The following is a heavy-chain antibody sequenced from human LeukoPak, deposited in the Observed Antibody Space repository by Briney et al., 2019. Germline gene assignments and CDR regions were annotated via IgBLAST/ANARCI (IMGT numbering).Heavy chain of an antibody. Sequence: ASVKVSCKASGYTFSSYGISWVRQAPGQGVEWMGWISAYNGNTNYAQKLQGRVTMTTDTSTSTAYMELRSLRSDDTAVYYCARDRIILRGYSFGYWGQGTLVTVSS. CDR3: ARDRIILRGYSFGY. J-gene: IGHJ4*02. CDR1: GYTFSSYG. CDR2: ISAYNGNT. V-gene: IGHV1-18*01. D-gene: IGHD5-18*01.